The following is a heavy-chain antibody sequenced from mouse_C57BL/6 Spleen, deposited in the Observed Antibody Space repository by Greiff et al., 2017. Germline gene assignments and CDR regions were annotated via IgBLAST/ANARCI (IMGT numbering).Heavy chain of an antibody. CDR3: AGGGYYCGSSSAWFAY. Sequence: QVQLKQPGAELVKPGASVKMSCKASGYTFTSYWITWVKQRPGQGLEWIGDIYPGSGSTNYNAKFKSKATLTVDTSSTTAYMQLRSLTSQDSAVXYCAGGGYYCGSSSAWFAYWGQGTLVTVSA. CDR2: IYPGSGST. CDR1: GYTFTSYW. V-gene: IGHV1-55*01. D-gene: IGHD1-1*01. J-gene: IGHJ3*01.